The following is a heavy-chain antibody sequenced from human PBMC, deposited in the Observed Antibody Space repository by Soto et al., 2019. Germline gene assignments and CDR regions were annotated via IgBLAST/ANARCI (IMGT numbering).Heavy chain of an antibody. D-gene: IGHD1-1*01. J-gene: IGHJ4*02. V-gene: IGHV5-51*01. CDR1: GYIFTSYW. CDR3: ALIDRPGLDY. Sequence: PGESLKISCTGSGYIFTSYWIGWVRQMPGKGLEWMGIIFPGGSDTKYSPSFQGQVTISADKSISTAYLQWSSLKASDTAIYYCALIDRPGLDYWGQGTLVTVSS. CDR2: IFPGGSDT.